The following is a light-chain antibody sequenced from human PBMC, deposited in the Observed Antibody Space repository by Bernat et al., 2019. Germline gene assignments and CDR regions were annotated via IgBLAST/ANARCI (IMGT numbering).Light chain of an antibody. CDR3: QSYDSSLSGFYV. CDR1: SSNIGAGYD. Sequence: QSVLTQPPSVSGAPGQRVTISCTGSSSNIGAGYDVHWYHQLPGTAPKLLIYGNSNRPSGVPDRFSGSKSGTSASLAITGLQAEDEADYYCQSYDSSLSGFYVFGTGTKGTVL. V-gene: IGLV1-40*01. CDR2: GNS. J-gene: IGLJ1*01.